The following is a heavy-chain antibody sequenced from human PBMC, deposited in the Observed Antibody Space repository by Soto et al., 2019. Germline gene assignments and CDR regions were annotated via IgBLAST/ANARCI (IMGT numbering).Heavy chain of an antibody. D-gene: IGHD3-3*01. Sequence: PSETLSLTCSVSGGSITNSIFYWGWIRQPPGKGLEWLGSIFFRGTTYNNPSLKSRVTMSVDTSKNQFSLKLNSVTAADTAVYYCARDRITIYGSGRLYYFDLWGQGTLVTVSS. J-gene: IGHJ4*02. CDR3: ARDRITIYGSGRLYYFDL. V-gene: IGHV4-39*02. CDR2: IFFRGTT. CDR1: GGSITNSIFY.